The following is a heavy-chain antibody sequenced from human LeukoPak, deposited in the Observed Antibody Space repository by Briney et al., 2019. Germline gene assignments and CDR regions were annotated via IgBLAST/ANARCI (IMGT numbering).Heavy chain of an antibody. D-gene: IGHD6-19*01. V-gene: IGHV3-43*02. J-gene: IGHJ4*02. Sequence: GGSLRLSCAASGFTFDDYAMHWVRQAPGKGLEWVSLISGDGGSTYYADSVKGRFTTSRDNSKNSLYLQMNSLRTEDTALYYCAKDKELLQWLVRPYYFDYWGQGTLVTVSS. CDR2: ISGDGGST. CDR3: AKDKELLQWLVRPYYFDY. CDR1: GFTFDDYA.